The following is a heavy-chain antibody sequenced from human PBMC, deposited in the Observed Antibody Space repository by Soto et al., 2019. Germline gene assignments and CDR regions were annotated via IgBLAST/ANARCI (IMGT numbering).Heavy chain of an antibody. V-gene: IGHV3-30*18. J-gene: IGHJ6*02. Sequence: SLRLSCAASGFTFSSYGVHWVLQSPVRVLEWVSVISYDGSNKYYADSVKGRFTISRDNSKNTLYLQVNSLRAEDTAVYYCAKDLYAVSSSYYGMDVWGQGTTVTVSS. CDR2: ISYDGSNK. CDR1: GFTFSSYG. CDR3: AKDLYAVSSSYYGMDV. D-gene: IGHD6-6*01.